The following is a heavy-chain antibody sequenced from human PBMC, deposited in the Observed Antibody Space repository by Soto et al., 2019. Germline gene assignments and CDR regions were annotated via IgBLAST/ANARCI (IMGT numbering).Heavy chain of an antibody. J-gene: IGHJ6*02. CDR2: IKSDGSST. CDR1: GFTSSNYW. V-gene: IGHV3-74*01. Sequence: EVQLVESGGGLVQPGGSLRLSCAASGFTSSNYWMHWVRQAPGKGLVWVSRIKSDGSSTSYADSVKGRFTISRDNAKNTLDLQMHVLRAEDMAVYYCARSVRSGSFPYYYDAMDVWGQGTTVTVSS. CDR3: ARSVRSGSFPYYYDAMDV. D-gene: IGHD3-10*01.